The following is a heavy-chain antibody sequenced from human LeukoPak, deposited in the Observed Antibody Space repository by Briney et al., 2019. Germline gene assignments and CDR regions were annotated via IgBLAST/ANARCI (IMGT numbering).Heavy chain of an antibody. J-gene: IGHJ4*02. Sequence: GGSRRPSCAASGLTLSSFLMGWVRQAPGKGLEWVGKLKQEGREKYYVGSVKGRFTISRDNATNPLYLQMTSLRAEDTAVNYCARAELLNEGGEGTLVTVPS. CDR1: GLTLSSFL. CDR2: LKQEGREK. V-gene: IGHV3-7*01. D-gene: IGHD2-15*01. CDR3: ARAELLNE.